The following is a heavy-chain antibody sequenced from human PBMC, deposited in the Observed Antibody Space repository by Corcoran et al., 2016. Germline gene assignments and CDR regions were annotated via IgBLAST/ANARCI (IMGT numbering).Heavy chain of an antibody. CDR1: GGSFSGYY. CDR3: ATLASNVYDFWSGSSGRGMDV. D-gene: IGHD3-3*01. J-gene: IGHJ6*02. Sequence: QVQLQQWGAGLLKPSETLSLTCGVYGGSFSGYYWSWIRQPPGKGLEWIGEINHSGNTKYNPSLKSRVTISVDTSKSQFSLKLSSVTAADTAAYYCATLASNVYDFWSGSSGRGMDVWGQGTTVTVSS. CDR2: INHSGNT. V-gene: IGHV4-34*01.